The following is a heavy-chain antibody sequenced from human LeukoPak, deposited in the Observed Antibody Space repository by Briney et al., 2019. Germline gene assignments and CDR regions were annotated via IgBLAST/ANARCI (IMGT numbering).Heavy chain of an antibody. Sequence: GGSLRLSCAASGFTFSSYWMHWVRQAPGKGLVWVSRINSDGSSTTYADSVKGRFTISRDNAKNTLYLQMNSLRAEDTAVYYCARRSGGSYYYYYYYMDVWGKGTTVTISS. CDR3: ARRSGGSYYYYYYYMDV. D-gene: IGHD1-26*01. CDR1: GFTFSSYW. CDR2: INSDGSST. V-gene: IGHV3-74*01. J-gene: IGHJ6*03.